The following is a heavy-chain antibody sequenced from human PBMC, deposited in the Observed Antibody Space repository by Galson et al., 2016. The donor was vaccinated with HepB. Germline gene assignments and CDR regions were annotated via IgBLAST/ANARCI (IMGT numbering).Heavy chain of an antibody. V-gene: IGHV3-30*04. CDR2: ISDDGSDK. CDR1: GFTFSSYL. CDR3: GRPGRLCSSISCYSWFDP. D-gene: IGHD2-2*01. J-gene: IGHJ5*02. Sequence: SLRLSCAASGFTFSSYLMYWVRQAPGKGLEWVAIISDDGSDKNYADSVKGRFTISRDNSQNTLFLQMNSLRVEDTAVYYCGRPGRLCSSISCYSWFDPWGQRPLVTVSA.